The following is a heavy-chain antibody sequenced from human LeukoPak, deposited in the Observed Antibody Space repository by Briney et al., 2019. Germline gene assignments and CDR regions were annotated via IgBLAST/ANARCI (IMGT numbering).Heavy chain of an antibody. CDR1: GYTFTNYW. J-gene: IGHJ3*02. Sequence: GESLKISCKASGYTFTNYWIGWVRQMPGKGLEWIGTIYPGDSDTRYSPSFQGQVTISTDKSISTAYLQWSSLKASDTAMYYCARRDGYGAYDIWGQGTMVTVSS. D-gene: IGHD5-24*01. CDR2: IYPGDSDT. V-gene: IGHV5-51*01. CDR3: ARRDGYGAYDI.